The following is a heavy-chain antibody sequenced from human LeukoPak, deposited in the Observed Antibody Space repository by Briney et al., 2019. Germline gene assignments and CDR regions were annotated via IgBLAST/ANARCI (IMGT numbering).Heavy chain of an antibody. V-gene: IGHV3-53*01. CDR3: AKDLEGNYYENYDAFDI. CDR1: GFSVSNNY. J-gene: IGHJ3*02. D-gene: IGHD1-26*01. CDR2: IYSGGST. Sequence: GGSLRLSCAASGFSVSNNYMSWVRQPPGKGLEWVSVIYSGGSTYYADSVKGRFTISRDNSKNTLYLQVNSLRAEDTAVYYCAKDLEGNYYENYDAFDIWGQGTMVTVSS.